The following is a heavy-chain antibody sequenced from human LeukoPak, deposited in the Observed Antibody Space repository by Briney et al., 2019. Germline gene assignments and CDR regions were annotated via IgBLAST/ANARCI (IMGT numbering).Heavy chain of an antibody. Sequence: KASETLSLTCTVSGGSISSSSYSRGWIRQPPGKGLEWIGSIYYSGSTYYNPSLKSRVTISVDTSKNQFSLKLSSVTAADTAVYYCARRYCSSTSCPEFDYWGQGTLVTVSS. CDR2: IYYSGST. V-gene: IGHV4-39*01. D-gene: IGHD2-2*01. CDR1: GGSISSSSYS. J-gene: IGHJ4*02. CDR3: ARRYCSSTSCPEFDY.